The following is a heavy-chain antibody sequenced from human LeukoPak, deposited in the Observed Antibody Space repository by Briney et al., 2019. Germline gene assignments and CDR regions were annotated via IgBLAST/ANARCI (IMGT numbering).Heavy chain of an antibody. D-gene: IGHD2-2*01. J-gene: IGHJ4*02. CDR3: AKGRGRSIVVVRAVLLDY. CDR1: GFTYSSFA. Sequence: GSLRLSCAASGFTYSSFAMSWVRQAPGKGLEWVSAISGSGGSTYYADSVEGRFTISRDNSKNTLYLQMNSLRAEDTAVYYCAKGRGRSIVVVRAVLLDYWGQGTLVTVSS. V-gene: IGHV3-23*01. CDR2: ISGSGGST.